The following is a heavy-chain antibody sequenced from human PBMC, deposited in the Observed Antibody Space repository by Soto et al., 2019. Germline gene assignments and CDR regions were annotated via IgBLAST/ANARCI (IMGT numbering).Heavy chain of an antibody. CDR1: GGTFSTYA. Sequence: QVQLVQTGAEVKKPGSSVKVSCTASGGTFSTYAITWVRQAPGQGLEWMGGIIPVFGTAHYAQIFQGRVTITADESTSTAYMELSSLRSEDTAVDYCERALEEYYYDHSGFDAAYWGQGTLVTVSS. CDR3: ERALEEYYYDHSGFDAAY. J-gene: IGHJ1*01. D-gene: IGHD3-22*01. CDR2: IIPVFGTA. V-gene: IGHV1-69*12.